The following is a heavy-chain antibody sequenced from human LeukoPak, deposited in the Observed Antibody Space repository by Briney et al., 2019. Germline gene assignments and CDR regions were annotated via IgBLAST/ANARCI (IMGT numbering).Heavy chain of an antibody. CDR1: GFTFSSYG. J-gene: IGHJ4*02. CDR2: ISYDGSNK. CDR3: AKAYYGGNSSPDY. V-gene: IGHV3-30*18. D-gene: IGHD4-23*01. Sequence: GGSLRLSCAASGFTFSSYGTHWVRQAPGKGLEWVAVISYDGSNKYYADSVKGRFTISRDNSKNTLYLQMNSLRAEDTAVYYCAKAYYGGNSSPDYWGQGTLVTVSS.